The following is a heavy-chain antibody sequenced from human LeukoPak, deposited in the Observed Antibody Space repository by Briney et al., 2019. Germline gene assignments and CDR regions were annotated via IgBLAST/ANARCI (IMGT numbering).Heavy chain of an antibody. Sequence: VASVKVSCKVSGGTFSSYAISWVRQAPGQGLEWMGRIIPILGIANYAQKFQGRVTITADKSTSTAYMELSSLRSEDTAVYYCARVAGLSYYDSSGYLDYWGQGTLVTVSS. V-gene: IGHV1-69*04. CDR3: ARVAGLSYYDSSGYLDY. CDR1: GGTFSSYA. J-gene: IGHJ4*02. D-gene: IGHD3-22*01. CDR2: IIPILGIA.